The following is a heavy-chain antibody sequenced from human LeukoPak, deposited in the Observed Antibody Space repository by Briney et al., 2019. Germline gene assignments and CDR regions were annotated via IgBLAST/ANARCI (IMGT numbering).Heavy chain of an antibody. CDR2: IFFNGST. J-gene: IGHJ3*02. CDR3: ARGAGFDI. Sequence: SETLSLTCNVSGFSLTIGYFWGWIRQPPGKGLEWIGSIFFNGSTYYSSSLKSRVTISVDTSKNQFSLRLRFVTAADTAVYYCARGAGFDIWGHGTMVTVSS. V-gene: IGHV4-38-2*02. CDR1: GFSLTIGYF.